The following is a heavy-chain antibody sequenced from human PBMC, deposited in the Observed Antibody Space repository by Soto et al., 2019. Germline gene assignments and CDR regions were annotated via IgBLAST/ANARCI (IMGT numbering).Heavy chain of an antibody. D-gene: IGHD3-3*02. Sequence: PGESLKISCQGSGYNFAGYWIAWVRQMPGKGLELMGIIYPSDSDTRYRPSFQGQVTISADKSISSAYLPWSCLRPSDTAMYYCARGGVSTRTFGYWGQGTPVT. CDR2: IYPSDSDT. V-gene: IGHV5-51*01. J-gene: IGHJ4*02. CDR3: ARGGVSTRTFGY. CDR1: GYNFAGYW.